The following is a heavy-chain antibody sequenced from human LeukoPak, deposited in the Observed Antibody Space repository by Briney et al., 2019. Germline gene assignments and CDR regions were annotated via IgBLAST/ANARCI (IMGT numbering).Heavy chain of an antibody. CDR1: GYTFSEYY. D-gene: IGHD3-10*01. CDR3: ARGNNYGSGSLFYG. Sequence: ASVKVSCKTSGYTFSEYYMYWVRQAPGQGLEWMGWIDPSTGGTNYAQNFQGRVTMTRDTSTTTVYMELSSLKSDDTAVYHCARGNNYGSGSLFYGWGQGTLVTVSS. V-gene: IGHV1-2*02. CDR2: IDPSTGGT. J-gene: IGHJ4*02.